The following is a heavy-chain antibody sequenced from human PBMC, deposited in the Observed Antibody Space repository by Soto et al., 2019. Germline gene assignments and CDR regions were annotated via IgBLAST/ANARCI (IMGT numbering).Heavy chain of an antibody. CDR1: GYTFTSYY. V-gene: IGHV1-46*01. J-gene: IGHJ6*02. Sequence: ASVKVSCKASGYTFTSYYMHWVRQAPGQGLEWMGIINPSGGSTSYAQKLQGRVTMTTDTSTSTVYMELRSLRSDDTAVYYCARDLGDSSGYYYIKVYRYYYYGMDVWGQGTTVTVSS. CDR2: INPSGGST. CDR3: ARDLGDSSGYYYIKVYRYYYYGMDV. D-gene: IGHD3-22*01.